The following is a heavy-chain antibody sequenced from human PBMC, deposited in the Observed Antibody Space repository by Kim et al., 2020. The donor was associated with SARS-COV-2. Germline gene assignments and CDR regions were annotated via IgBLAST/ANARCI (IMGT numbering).Heavy chain of an antibody. CDR3: ARDDY. CDR2: INHSRST. Sequence: INHSRSTNYNPSLKSRVTISVDTSKNQFSLKLSSVTAADTAVYYCARDDYWGQGTLVTVSS. V-gene: IGHV4-34*01. J-gene: IGHJ4*02.